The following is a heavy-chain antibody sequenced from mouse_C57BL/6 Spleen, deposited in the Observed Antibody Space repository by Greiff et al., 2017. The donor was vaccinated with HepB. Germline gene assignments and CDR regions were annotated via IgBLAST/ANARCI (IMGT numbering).Heavy chain of an antibody. V-gene: IGHV1-80*01. Sequence: VQLQQSGAELVKPGASVKISCKASGYAFSSYWMNWVQQRPGKGLEWIGQIYPGDGDTNYNGKFKGKATLTADKSSSTAYMQLSSLTSEDSAVYFCAGYDSNFYWYFDVWGTGTTVTVSS. CDR2: IYPGDGDT. J-gene: IGHJ1*03. CDR1: GYAFSSYW. D-gene: IGHD2-5*01. CDR3: AGYDSNFYWYFDV.